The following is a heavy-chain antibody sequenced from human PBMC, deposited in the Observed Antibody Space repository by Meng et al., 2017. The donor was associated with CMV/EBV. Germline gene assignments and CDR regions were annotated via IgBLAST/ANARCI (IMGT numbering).Heavy chain of an antibody. D-gene: IGHD3-16*01. V-gene: IGHV4-4*07. J-gene: IGHJ4*02. CDR2: IQVIGHT. CDR1: GASIKNYN. Sequence: QVQIQELGPGLVKPPATLSLTCIVSGASIKNYNWNWVRQPAGQGLEWIGLIQVIGHTVYNPSLKSRVTVSLDASKSQFSLTLNSVTAADTATYYCAGSRPGGGACDYWGQGILVTVSS. CDR3: AGSRPGGGACDY.